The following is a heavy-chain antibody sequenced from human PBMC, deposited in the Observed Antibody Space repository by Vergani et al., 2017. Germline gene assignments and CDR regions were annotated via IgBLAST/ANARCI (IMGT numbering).Heavy chain of an antibody. CDR3: ERIALIWRGWGNYGINSYHGRDV. V-gene: IGHV3-7*01. D-gene: IGHD3-16*01. Sequence: EGQLVESGGDWVQRGGSLRLSCAASGFISSSYWMSWVRQAPGKGLEWVANVNQDGSEKYYVDYVRGRFTISRDNAKNSIYLQMNSRRAEDTAVYFCERIALIWRGWGNYGINSYHGRDVWVQGTTVIVSS. CDR1: GFISSSYW. CDR2: VNQDGSEK. J-gene: IGHJ6*02.